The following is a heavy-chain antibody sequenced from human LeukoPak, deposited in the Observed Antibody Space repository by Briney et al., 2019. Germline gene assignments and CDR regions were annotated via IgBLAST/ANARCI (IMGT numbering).Heavy chain of an antibody. Sequence: SETLSLTCAVSGYSISSGYYWGWIRQPPGKGLEWIGSIYHSGSTYYNPSLKSRVTISVDMSKNQFSLKLSSVTAADTAVYYCARVYTANGPGGYWGQGTLVTVSS. D-gene: IGHD1-1*01. CDR3: ARVYTANGPGGY. CDR2: IYHSGST. J-gene: IGHJ4*02. CDR1: GYSISSGYY. V-gene: IGHV4-38-2*01.